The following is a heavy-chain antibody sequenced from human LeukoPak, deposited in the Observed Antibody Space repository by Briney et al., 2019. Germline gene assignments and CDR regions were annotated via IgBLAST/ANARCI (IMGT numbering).Heavy chain of an antibody. V-gene: IGHV4-59*01. J-gene: IGHJ4*02. CDR1: GGSISSYC. CDR3: ARLKEDYGGNPGHFDY. D-gene: IGHD4-23*01. CDR2: IYYSGST. Sequence: SETLSLTCIVSGGSISSYCWSWIRQPPGKGLEWIRYIYYSGSTNYNPSLKSRATISVDTSKNQFSLKLSSVTAADTAVYYCARLKEDYGGNPGHFDYWGQGTLVTVSS.